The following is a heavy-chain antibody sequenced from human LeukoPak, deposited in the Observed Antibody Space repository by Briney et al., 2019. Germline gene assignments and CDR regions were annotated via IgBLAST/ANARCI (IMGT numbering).Heavy chain of an antibody. CDR2: FYYSGST. V-gene: IGHV4-39*07. J-gene: IGHJ6*03. CDR3: ARVRPAYYMDV. Sequence: SETLSLTCTVSGGSISSSSYYWGWIRQPPGKGLEWIGSFYYSGSTYYKPSLKSRVTISVHTSKNQFSLKLSSVTAADTAVYYCARVRPAYYMDVWGKGTTVTVSS. CDR1: GGSISSSSYY. D-gene: IGHD6-6*01.